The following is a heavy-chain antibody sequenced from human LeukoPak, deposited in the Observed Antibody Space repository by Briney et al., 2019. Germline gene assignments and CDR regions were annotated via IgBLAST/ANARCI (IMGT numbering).Heavy chain of an antibody. V-gene: IGHV4-34*01. CDR2: INHSGST. CDR1: GWSFSRYY. Sequence: PSETLSLTCAVYGWSFSRYYWGWIRQPPGKGLEWIGEINHSGSTNYYPSLKSRVTISVDSSKNQFSLKLSSVTGADTAVYCCASINTRFGELSDPNWFDPWGQGTLVTVSS. CDR3: ASINTRFGELSDPNWFDP. J-gene: IGHJ5*02. D-gene: IGHD3-10*01.